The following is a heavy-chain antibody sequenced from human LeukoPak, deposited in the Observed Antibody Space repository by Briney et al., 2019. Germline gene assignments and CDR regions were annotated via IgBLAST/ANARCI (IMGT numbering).Heavy chain of an antibody. D-gene: IGHD3-10*01. CDR1: GGSISSYY. V-gene: IGHV4-59*12. CDR2: IYHSGST. J-gene: IGHJ4*02. Sequence: SETLSLTCTVSGGSISSYYWSWIRQPPGKGLEWIGYIYHSGSTYYNPSLKSRVTISVDRSKNQFSLKLSSVTAADTAVYYCARDHMVRQPLWGQGTLVTVSS. CDR3: ARDHMVRQPL.